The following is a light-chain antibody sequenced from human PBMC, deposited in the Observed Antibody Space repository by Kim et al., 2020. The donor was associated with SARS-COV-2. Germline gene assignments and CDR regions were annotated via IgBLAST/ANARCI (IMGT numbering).Light chain of an antibody. CDR3: QQYNNWYT. V-gene: IGKV3-15*01. J-gene: IGKJ2*01. CDR2: GPS. Sequence: EIVMTQSPATLSVSPGERATLSCRASQSVSSNLAWYQQKPGQAPRLLIYGPSTRATGIPARFSGSGSGTEFTLTISSLQSEDFAVYYCQQYNNWYTFGQGTKLEI. CDR1: QSVSSN.